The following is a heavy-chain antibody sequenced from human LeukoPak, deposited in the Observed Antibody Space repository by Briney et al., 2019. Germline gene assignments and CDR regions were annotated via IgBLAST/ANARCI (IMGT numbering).Heavy chain of an antibody. D-gene: IGHD3-9*01. Sequence: GGSLRLSCAASGFTFSSYSMNWVRQAPGKGLAWVSSISSSSSYIYYADSVKGRFTISRDNAKKSLYLQMNSLRAEDTAVYYCARDNSRDYDILTGYYGRSFDYWGQGTLVAVSS. CDR2: ISSSSSYI. CDR3: ARDNSRDYDILTGYYGRSFDY. J-gene: IGHJ4*02. V-gene: IGHV3-21*01. CDR1: GFTFSSYS.